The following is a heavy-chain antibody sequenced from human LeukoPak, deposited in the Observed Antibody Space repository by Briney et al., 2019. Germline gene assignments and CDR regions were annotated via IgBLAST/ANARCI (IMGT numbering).Heavy chain of an antibody. Sequence: SETLSLTCTVSGGSISSSSYYWGWIRQPPGKGLEWIGSIYYSGSTYYNPSLKSRVTISVDTSKNQFSLKLSSVTAADTAVYYCARGKAMIPQLDYWGQGTLVTVPS. J-gene: IGHJ4*02. CDR3: ARGKAMIPQLDY. V-gene: IGHV4-39*07. D-gene: IGHD3-22*01. CDR2: IYYSGST. CDR1: GGSISSSSYY.